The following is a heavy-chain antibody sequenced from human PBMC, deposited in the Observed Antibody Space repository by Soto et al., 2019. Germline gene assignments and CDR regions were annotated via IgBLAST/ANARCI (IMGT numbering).Heavy chain of an antibody. D-gene: IGHD2-8*01. CDR3: ARQFCTTTDCSMYFDI. CDR2: VYPRGSDT. Sequence: PVECMQSWCEASGCNSTSNWIVWVRKRPGKGLEWVGLVYPRGSDTRYSPSFRGHVSMSADESVRTAYLQWTSLEASDTAIYYCARQFCTTTDCSMYFDIWGQGTTVTVSS. J-gene: IGHJ6*01. CDR1: GCNSTSNW. V-gene: IGHV5-51*01.